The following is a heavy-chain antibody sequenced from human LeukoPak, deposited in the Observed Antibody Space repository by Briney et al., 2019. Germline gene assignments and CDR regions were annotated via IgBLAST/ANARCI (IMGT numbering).Heavy chain of an antibody. Sequence: SETLSLTCTVSGGSISTSTFFWAWIRPPPRKGLEWIGGLYYSGSTYYNPSLNSRVTMSVDTSKNQFSLKLSSVTAADTAVYYCARGGINIVVVPAAITSTYYYYYMDVWGKGTTVTVSS. D-gene: IGHD2-2*01. J-gene: IGHJ6*03. CDR1: GGSISTSTFF. V-gene: IGHV4-39*01. CDR3: ARGGINIVVVPAAITSTYYYYYMDV. CDR2: LYYSGST.